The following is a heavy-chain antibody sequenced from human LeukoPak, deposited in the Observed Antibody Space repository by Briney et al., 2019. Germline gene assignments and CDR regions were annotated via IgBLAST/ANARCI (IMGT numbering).Heavy chain of an antibody. CDR1: GFTFSTYA. D-gene: IGHD3-22*01. Sequence: GGSLRLSCAASGFTFSTYAMSWVRQAPGKGLEWVSGINWNGGSTGYADSVKGRFTISRDNAKNSLYLQMNSLRAEDTALYYCARIDTYYYDSSGYYSAFDIWGQGTIVTVSS. V-gene: IGHV3-20*04. CDR3: ARIDTYYYDSSGYYSAFDI. CDR2: INWNGGST. J-gene: IGHJ3*02.